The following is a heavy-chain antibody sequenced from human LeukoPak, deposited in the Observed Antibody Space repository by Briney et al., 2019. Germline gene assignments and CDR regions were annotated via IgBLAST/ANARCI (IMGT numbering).Heavy chain of an antibody. CDR2: ISYDGSNK. CDR3: AKDLSDIVVVPAAIHYYYGMDV. CDR1: GFTFSSYG. V-gene: IGHV3-30*18. Sequence: VGSLRLSCAASGFTFSSYGMHWVRQAPGKGLECVAVISYDGSNKYYADSVKGRFTISRDNSKNTLYLQMNSLRVEDTAVYYCAKDLSDIVVVPAAIHYYYGMDVWGQGTTVTVSS. J-gene: IGHJ6*02. D-gene: IGHD2-2*01.